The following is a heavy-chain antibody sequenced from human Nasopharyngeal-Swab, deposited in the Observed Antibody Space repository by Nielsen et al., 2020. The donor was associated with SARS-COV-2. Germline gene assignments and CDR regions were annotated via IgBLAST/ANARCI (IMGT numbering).Heavy chain of an antibody. V-gene: IGHV4-61*08. CDR2: IYYSGST. CDR1: GFSLSTSGMC. CDR3: ARVGRQLWFGELTGASWFDP. D-gene: IGHD3-10*01. J-gene: IGHJ5*02. Sequence: SGPTLVKPTQTLTLTCTFSGFSLSTSGMCVSWIRQPPGKGLEWIGYIYYSGSTNYNPSLKSRVTISVDTSKNQFSLKLSSVTAADTAVYYCARVGRQLWFGELTGASWFDPWGQGTLVTVSS.